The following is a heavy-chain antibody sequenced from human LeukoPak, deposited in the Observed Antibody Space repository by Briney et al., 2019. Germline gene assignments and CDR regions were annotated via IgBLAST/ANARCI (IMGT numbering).Heavy chain of an antibody. CDR1: GGSISSYY. CDR3: ARLSYDYWYFDL. D-gene: IGHD3-3*01. Sequence: SETLSLTCIVTGGSISSYYWSWIRQPPGKGLEWIGYIYYTGSTNNNPSLKSRVTISVDTSKNQFSLKLSSVTAADTAVYYCARLSYDYWYFDLWGRGTLVTVSS. V-gene: IGHV4-59*01. J-gene: IGHJ2*01. CDR2: IYYTGST.